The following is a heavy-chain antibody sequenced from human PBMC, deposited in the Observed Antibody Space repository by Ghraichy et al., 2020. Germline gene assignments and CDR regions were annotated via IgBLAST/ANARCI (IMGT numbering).Heavy chain of an antibody. Sequence: SETLSLTCAVYGGSLSGFHWSWIRQPPGKGLEWIGEIDHSGSTNYNPSLKSRVTISLDTSENQFSLKLSSVTAADTAVYFCARDYEDVGNNFDYWGQGTLVTVSS. J-gene: IGHJ4*02. CDR3: ARDYEDVGNNFDY. V-gene: IGHV4-34*01. CDR1: GGSLSGFH. CDR2: IDHSGST. D-gene: IGHD3-16*01.